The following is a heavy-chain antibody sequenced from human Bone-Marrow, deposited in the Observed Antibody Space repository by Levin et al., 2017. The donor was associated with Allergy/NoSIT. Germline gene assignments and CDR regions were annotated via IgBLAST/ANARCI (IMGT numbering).Heavy chain of an antibody. CDR3: AKSGDRIAVAGRYYFDS. CDR1: GFNFGTYA. V-gene: IGHV3-23*01. D-gene: IGHD6-19*01. CDR2: VGNSGGNM. Sequence: GGSLRLSCAASGFNFGTYAMNWVRQPPGKGLEWVAGVGNSGGNMYYADSVTGRFTISRDGSRDTVFLQMNNLRVEDTAVYYCAKSGDRIAVAGRYYFDSWGQGALVTVAS. J-gene: IGHJ4*02.